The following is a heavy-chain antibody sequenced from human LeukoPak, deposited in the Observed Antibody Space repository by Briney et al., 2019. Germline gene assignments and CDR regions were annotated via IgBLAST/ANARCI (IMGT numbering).Heavy chain of an antibody. CDR2: IYYSGST. CDR3: ARQRMVRGVIGFDP. J-gene: IGHJ5*02. D-gene: IGHD3-10*01. V-gene: IGHV4-39*01. CDR1: GGSISSSSYY. Sequence: SETLSLTCTVSGGSISSSSYYWGWIRQPPGKGLEWIGSIYYSGSTYYNPSLKSRVTISVDTSKNQFSLKLSSVTAPDTAVYYCARQRMVRGVIGFDPWGQGTLVTVSS.